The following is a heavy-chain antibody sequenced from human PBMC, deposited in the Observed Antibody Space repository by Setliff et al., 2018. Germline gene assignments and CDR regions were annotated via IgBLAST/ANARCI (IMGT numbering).Heavy chain of an antibody. CDR3: AREQWLDPPGYYYMDV. J-gene: IGHJ6*03. CDR2: IYIGGSA. V-gene: IGHV4-4*07. Sequence: ASETLSLTCTVSGGSISSYYWSWIRQPAGKGLEWIGHIYIGGSANYNPSLKSRVTMSIDTSKNQFSLKLNSVPAADMAVYYCAREQWLDPPGYYYMDVWAKGTTVTVSS. CDR1: GGSISSYY. D-gene: IGHD6-19*01.